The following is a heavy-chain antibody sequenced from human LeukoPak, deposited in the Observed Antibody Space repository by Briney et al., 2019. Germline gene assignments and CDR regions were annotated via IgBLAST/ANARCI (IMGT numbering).Heavy chain of an antibody. Sequence: PSETLSLTCTVSGGSISSSDYFWGWIRQPPGKDLEWIVNFFYSGSAYYNPSLQSRVTISVDTSKNQLSLKLSSVTAADTAVYFCARDPVKGAGGILPFDIWGQGTMVTVSS. CDR1: GGSISSSDYF. V-gene: IGHV4-39*07. CDR2: FFYSGSA. D-gene: IGHD4-23*01. J-gene: IGHJ3*02. CDR3: ARDPVKGAGGILPFDI.